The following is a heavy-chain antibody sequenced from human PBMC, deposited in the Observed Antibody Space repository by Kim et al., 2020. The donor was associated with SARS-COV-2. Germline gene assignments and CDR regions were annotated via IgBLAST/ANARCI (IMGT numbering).Heavy chain of an antibody. CDR2: FDPEDGET. D-gene: IGHD5-18*01. CDR1: VYTLTELS. J-gene: IGHJ5*02. CDR3: ATTVDTTMTAVSWFDP. V-gene: IGHV1-24*01. Sequence: ASVKVSCKVSVYTLTELSMHWVRQAPGKGLEWMGGFDPEDGETIYAQKFQGRVTMTEDTSTDTAYMELSSLRSEDTAVYYCATTVDTTMTAVSWFDPWGQGTLVTVSS.